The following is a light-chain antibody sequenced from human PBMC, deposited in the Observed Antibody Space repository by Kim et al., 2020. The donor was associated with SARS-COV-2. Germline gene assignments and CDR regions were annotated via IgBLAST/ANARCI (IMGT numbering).Light chain of an antibody. CDR2: GNN. CDR1: SSNIGAGFD. V-gene: IGLV1-40*01. Sequence: RVTISCTGSSSNIGAGFDVHWYQQLPGTAPKLLIYGNNNRPSGVPDRFSGSKSGTSASLAITGLQAEDEADYYCLSYDSSLSGWVFGGGTKLTVL. J-gene: IGLJ3*02. CDR3: LSYDSSLSGWV.